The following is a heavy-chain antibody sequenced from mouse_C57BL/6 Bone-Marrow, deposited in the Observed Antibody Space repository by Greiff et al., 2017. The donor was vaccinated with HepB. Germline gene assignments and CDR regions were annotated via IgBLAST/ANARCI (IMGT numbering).Heavy chain of an antibody. V-gene: IGHV3-1*01. D-gene: IGHD1-1*01. J-gene: IGHJ2*01. CDR2: IRYSGST. CDR3: ARGRITTVVAGSYFDY. Sequence: EVQLVESGPGMVKPSQSLSLTCTVTGYSITSGYDWHWIRHFPGNKLEWMGYIRYSGSTNYNPSLKSRISITHDTSKNHFFLKLNSVTTEDTATYYCARGRITTVVAGSYFDYWGQGTTLTVSS. CDR1: GYSITSGYD.